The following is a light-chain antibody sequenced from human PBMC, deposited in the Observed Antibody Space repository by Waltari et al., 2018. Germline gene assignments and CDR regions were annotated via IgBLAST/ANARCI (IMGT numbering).Light chain of an antibody. CDR1: QSISSY. V-gene: IGKV1-39*01. CDR3: QQSHSTLYT. CDR2: AAS. Sequence: DIQMTQSPSSLSASVGDRVTITCRASQSISSYLNWYQQKPGKAPKLLIYAASSLQSGVPSRFSGSGSGTDFTLTISSLQPEDFATYYCQQSHSTLYTFGQGTKLEIK. J-gene: IGKJ2*01.